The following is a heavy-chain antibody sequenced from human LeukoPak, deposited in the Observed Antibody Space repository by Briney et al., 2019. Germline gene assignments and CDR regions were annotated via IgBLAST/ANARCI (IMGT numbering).Heavy chain of an antibody. J-gene: IGHJ6*03. V-gene: IGHV3-23*01. D-gene: IGHD2-21*02. CDR1: GFTSSSYA. Sequence: GGSLRLSCATSGFTSSSYAMSWVRQAPGKGLEWVSGISGSGGRTYYADSVKGRFTISRDNSKNTLYLQMNSLRAEDTAVYYCAKGVTDNYYYYYMDVWGKGTTVTVSS. CDR3: AKGVTDNYYYYYMDV. CDR2: ISGSGGRT.